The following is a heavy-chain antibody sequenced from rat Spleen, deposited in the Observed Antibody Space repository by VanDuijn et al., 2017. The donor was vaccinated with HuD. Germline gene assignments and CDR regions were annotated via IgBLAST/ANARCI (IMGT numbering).Heavy chain of an antibody. Sequence: EVQLVESGGGLVQPGRSLKLSCAASGFIFSDYDMAWVRQAPTKGLEWVATIFYDGSSSYYRDSVKGRFTISRDDTKNTLYLQMDSLRSEDTATYYCANAEFGVGWFAYWGQGTLVTVSS. V-gene: IGHV5-7*01. J-gene: IGHJ3*01. CDR2: IFYDGSSS. D-gene: IGHD4-3*01. CDR1: GFIFSDYD. CDR3: ANAEFGVGWFAY.